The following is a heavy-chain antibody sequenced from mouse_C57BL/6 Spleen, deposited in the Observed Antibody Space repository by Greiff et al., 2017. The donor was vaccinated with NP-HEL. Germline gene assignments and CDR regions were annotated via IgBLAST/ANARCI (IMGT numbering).Heavy chain of an antibody. Sequence: EVQLQQSGPELVKPGASVKISCKASGYTFTDYYMNWVKQSHGKSLEWIGDINPNNGGTSYNQKFKGKATLTVDKSSSTAYMELRSLTSEDSAVYYCARRVVYYAMDYWGQGTSVTVSA. CDR3: ARRVVYYAMDY. V-gene: IGHV1-26*01. D-gene: IGHD1-1*02. CDR1: GYTFTDYY. J-gene: IGHJ4*01. CDR2: INPNNGGT.